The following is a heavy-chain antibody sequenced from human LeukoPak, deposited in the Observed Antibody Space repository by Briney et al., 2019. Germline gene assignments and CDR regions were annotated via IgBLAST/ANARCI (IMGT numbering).Heavy chain of an antibody. J-gene: IGHJ5*02. CDR3: ARVSLLESAVHP. CDR1: GFSFNKYG. CDR2: ISAYDYRT. D-gene: IGHD2/OR15-2a*01. V-gene: IGHV1-18*01. Sequence: ASVKVSCKASGFSFNKYGFSWVRQAPGQGPEWMGWISAYDYRTNYAQNFQGRVTLTTDTSTTTAYMELTSLTSDDTAVYYCARVSLLESAVHPWGQGTLVTVSS.